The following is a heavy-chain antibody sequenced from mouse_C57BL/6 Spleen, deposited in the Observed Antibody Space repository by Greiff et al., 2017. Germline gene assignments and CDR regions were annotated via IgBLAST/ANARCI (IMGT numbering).Heavy chain of an antibody. D-gene: IGHD2-4*01. CDR2: INPNYGTT. V-gene: IGHV1-39*01. J-gene: IGHJ3*01. Sequence: VQLQQSGPELVKPGASVKISCKASGYSFTDYNMNWVKQSNGKSLEWIGVINPNYGTTSYNQKFKGKATLTVDQSSSTAYMQLNSLTSEDSAVYYCASPLLYYDYDEGFAYWGQGTLVTVSA. CDR3: ASPLLYYDYDEGFAY. CDR1: GYSFTDYN.